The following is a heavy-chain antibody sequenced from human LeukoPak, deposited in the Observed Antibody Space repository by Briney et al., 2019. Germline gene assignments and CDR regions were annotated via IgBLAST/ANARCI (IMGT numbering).Heavy chain of an antibody. CDR3: ARDGGGSSEYYYYYMDV. Sequence: ASVKVSCKASGYTFTGYYMHWVRQAPGQGLEWMGWINPNSGGTNYAQKFQGRVTMTRDTSISTAYMELSRLRSDDTAVYYCARDGGGSSEYYYYYMDVWGKGTTVTVSS. CDR1: GYTFTGYY. D-gene: IGHD6-6*01. J-gene: IGHJ6*03. CDR2: INPNSGGT. V-gene: IGHV1-2*02.